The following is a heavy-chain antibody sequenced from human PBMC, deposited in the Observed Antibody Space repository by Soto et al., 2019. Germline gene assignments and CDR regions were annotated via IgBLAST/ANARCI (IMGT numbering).Heavy chain of an antibody. J-gene: IGHJ6*02. V-gene: IGHV1-69*06. CDR3: ARDRCGAYSSGWYGGYYYGMDV. CDR2: IIPIFGTA. CDR1: GGTFSSYA. D-gene: IGHD6-19*01. Sequence: GASVKVSCKASGGTFSSYAISWVRQAPGQVLEWMGGIIPIFGTAHYAQKFQGRVTITADKSTSKAYMELSSLRSEDTAVYYCARDRCGAYSSGWYGGYYYGMDVWGQGTTVTVSS.